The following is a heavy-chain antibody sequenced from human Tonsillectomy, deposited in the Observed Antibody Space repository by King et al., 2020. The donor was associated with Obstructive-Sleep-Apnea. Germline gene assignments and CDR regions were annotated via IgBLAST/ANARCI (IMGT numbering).Heavy chain of an antibody. CDR1: GYSFSNYW. CDR3: AGRQLRNTYYGLDV. CDR2: IYPGDSDT. Sequence: VQLVESGAEVKKPGESLKISCKGSGYSFSNYWITWVRQMPGKGLEWMGIIYPGDSDTKYSPSFQGQVTISADKSIRTAYLQWTSLKASDTAIYYCAGRQLRNTYYGLDVWGQGTTVTVSS. V-gene: IGHV5-51*01. J-gene: IGHJ6*02. D-gene: IGHD1-14*01.